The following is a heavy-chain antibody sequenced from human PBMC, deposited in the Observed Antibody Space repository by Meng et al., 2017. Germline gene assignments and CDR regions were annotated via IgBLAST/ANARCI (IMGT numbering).Heavy chain of an antibody. Sequence: HAPLVSSAGCLVQPVSSLTLFCAASCFTFLRYPFPWVRQAPGPGLEWVAVISYDGSNKYYADSVKGRFTISRDNSKNTLYLQMNSLRAEDTAVYYCAHFDYWGQGTLVTVSS. V-gene: IGHV3-30*01. CDR1: CFTFLRYP. CDR2: ISYDGSNK. J-gene: IGHJ4*02. CDR3: AHFDY.